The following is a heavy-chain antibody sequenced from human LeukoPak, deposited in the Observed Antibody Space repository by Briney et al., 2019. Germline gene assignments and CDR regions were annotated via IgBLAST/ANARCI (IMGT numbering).Heavy chain of an antibody. CDR2: ISSSGSTI. CDR3: ARDHNDYVWGSNPY. J-gene: IGHJ4*02. V-gene: IGHV3-48*03. CDR1: GFTFSSYE. Sequence: GGSLRLSYAASGFTFSSYEMNWVRQAPGKGLEWVSYISSSGSTIYYADSVKGRFTISRDNAKNSLYLQMNSLRAEDTAVYYCARDHNDYVWGSNPYWGQGTLVTVSS. D-gene: IGHD3-16*01.